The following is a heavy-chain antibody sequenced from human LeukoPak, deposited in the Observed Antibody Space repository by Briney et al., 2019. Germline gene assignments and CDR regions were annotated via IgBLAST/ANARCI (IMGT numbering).Heavy chain of an antibody. J-gene: IGHJ6*03. CDR1: GYTFTSYD. D-gene: IGHD5-12*01. CDR3: ARGSGYGGWLYYYYYYMDV. Sequence: ASVKVSCKASGYTFTSYDINWVRQAPGQGLEWMGWINPNSGGTNYAQKFQGRVTMTRDTSISTAYMELSRLRSDDTAVYYCARGSGYGGWLYYYYYYMDVWGKGTTVTVSS. V-gene: IGHV1-2*02. CDR2: INPNSGGT.